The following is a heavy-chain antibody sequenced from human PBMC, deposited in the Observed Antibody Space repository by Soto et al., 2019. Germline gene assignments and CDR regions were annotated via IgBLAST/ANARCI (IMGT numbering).Heavy chain of an antibody. CDR2: ISYDGSNK. CDR3: AKVFGIPAAISEYIGMHYYYYGMDV. D-gene: IGHD2-2*02. CDR1: GFTFSSYG. J-gene: IGHJ6*02. V-gene: IGHV3-30*18. Sequence: GGSLRLSCAASGFTFSSYGMHWVRQAPGKGLEWVAVISYDGSNKYYADSVKGRFTISRDNSKNTLYLQMNSLRAEDTAVYYCAKVFGIPAAISEYIGMHYYYYGMDVWGQGTTVTVSS.